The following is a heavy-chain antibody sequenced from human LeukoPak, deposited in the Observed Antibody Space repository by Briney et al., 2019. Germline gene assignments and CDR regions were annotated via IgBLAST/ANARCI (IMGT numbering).Heavy chain of an antibody. Sequence: GGSLRLSCAASGFTVSSNYMSWVRQAPGKGLEWVSVIYSGGSTYYADSVKGRFTISRDNSKNTLYLQVNSLRVEDTAVYYCARDPAYYYDSPWGQGTLVTVSS. D-gene: IGHD3-22*01. CDR2: IYSGGST. J-gene: IGHJ5*02. CDR3: ARDPAYYYDSP. V-gene: IGHV3-66*01. CDR1: GFTVSSNY.